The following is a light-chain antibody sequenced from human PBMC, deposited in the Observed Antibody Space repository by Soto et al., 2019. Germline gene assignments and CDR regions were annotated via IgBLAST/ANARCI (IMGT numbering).Light chain of an antibody. Sequence: QSVLTQPASVSGSPGQSVTISCTGPRSDIGDSNFISWYQHSPGKAPRLLFYKVNNRPSGVSRRFSGSKAGNTASLTISGLLDDDEADYFCASFRSGTILVFGSGTKLTVL. CDR3: ASFRSGTILV. CDR2: KVN. CDR1: RSDIGDSNF. J-gene: IGLJ1*01. V-gene: IGLV2-14*01.